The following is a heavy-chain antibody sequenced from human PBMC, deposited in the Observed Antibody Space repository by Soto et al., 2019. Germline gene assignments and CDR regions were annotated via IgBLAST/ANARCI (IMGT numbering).Heavy chain of an antibody. V-gene: IGHV1-69*13. CDR2: IIPIFGTA. D-gene: IGHD3-22*01. Sequence: SVKVSCKASGGTFSSYAISWVRQAPGQGLEWMGGIIPIFGTANYAQKFQGRVTITADESTSTAYMELSSLRSEDTAVYYCARDHHDSSGYYYFDYWGQGTLVTVSS. CDR3: ARDHHDSSGYYYFDY. CDR1: GGTFSSYA. J-gene: IGHJ4*02.